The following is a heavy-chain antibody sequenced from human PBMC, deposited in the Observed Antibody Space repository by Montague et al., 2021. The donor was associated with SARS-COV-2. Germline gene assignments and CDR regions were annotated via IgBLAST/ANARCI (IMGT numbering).Heavy chain of an antibody. J-gene: IGHJ6*02. CDR3: ARGRRRYNWRDETSYYYGMDV. D-gene: IGHD1-20*01. CDR1: GGSLSGYY. Sequence: SETLSLTCAVYGGSLSGYYWSWIRQPPGKGLEWIGEINHSGSTNYNPSLKSRVTISLDTSKNQFSLKLSSVTAADTAVYYRARGRRRYNWRDETSYYYGMDVWGQGTTVTVSS. CDR2: INHSGST. V-gene: IGHV4-34*01.